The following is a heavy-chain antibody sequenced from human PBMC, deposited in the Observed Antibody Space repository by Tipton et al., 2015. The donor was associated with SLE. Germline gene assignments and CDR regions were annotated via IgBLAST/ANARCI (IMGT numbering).Heavy chain of an antibody. Sequence: TLSLTCAVYGGSFSVHYWSWSWIRQPPGKGLEWIGEIDHSRSTNYNPSLKSRVTISLDTSKNQFSLKLSSVTAADTTVYYCARHIYYDFWSGYGPHDAFDIWGQGTMVTVSS. CDR1: GGSFSVHY. CDR2: IDHSRST. D-gene: IGHD3-3*01. CDR3: ARHIYYDFWSGYGPHDAFDI. J-gene: IGHJ3*02. V-gene: IGHV4-34*01.